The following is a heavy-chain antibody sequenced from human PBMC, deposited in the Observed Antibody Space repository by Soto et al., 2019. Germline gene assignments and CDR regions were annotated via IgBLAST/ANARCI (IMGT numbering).Heavy chain of an antibody. V-gene: IGHV2-5*01. CDR2: IYWNDDK. CDR1: GFSLSTSGLG. CDR3: AHRPSGWYLFDY. J-gene: IGHJ4*02. D-gene: IGHD6-19*01. Sequence: QITLKESGPTLVRPTQTLTLTCTFSGFSLSTSGLGVGWISQPPGKALEWLALIYWNDDKRYSPSLKARLTITKDTSKNQVVLTMTNMDPVETATYYCAHRPSGWYLFDYWGQGTLVTVSS.